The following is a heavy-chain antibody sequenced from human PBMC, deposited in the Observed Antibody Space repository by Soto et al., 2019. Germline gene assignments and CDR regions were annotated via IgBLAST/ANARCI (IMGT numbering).Heavy chain of an antibody. J-gene: IGHJ3*02. V-gene: IGHV1-3*01. CDR2: INAGNGNT. CDR1: GYTFTSYA. D-gene: IGHD3-22*01. Sequence: GASVKVSCKASGYTFTSYAMHWVRQAPGQRLEWMGWINAGNGNTKYSQKFQGRVTITRDTSASTAYMELSSLRSEDTAVYYCARVPRQNDYDSSAYAFDIWGQGTMVTVSS. CDR3: ARVPRQNDYDSSAYAFDI.